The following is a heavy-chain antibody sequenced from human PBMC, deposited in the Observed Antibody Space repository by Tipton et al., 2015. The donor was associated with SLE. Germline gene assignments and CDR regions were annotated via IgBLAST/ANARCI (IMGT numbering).Heavy chain of an antibody. CDR3: ARASSGWYLDI. CDR1: GFTVSSNY. CDR2: IYSGGST. V-gene: IGHV3-53*04. J-gene: IGHJ3*02. Sequence: QLVQSGGGLVQPGGSLRLSCAASGFTVSSNYMSWVRQAPGKGLEWVSVIYSGGSTYYADPVKGRFTISRHNSKNTLYLQMNSLRAEDTAVYYWARASSGWYLDIWGQGTMVTVSS. D-gene: IGHD6-19*01.